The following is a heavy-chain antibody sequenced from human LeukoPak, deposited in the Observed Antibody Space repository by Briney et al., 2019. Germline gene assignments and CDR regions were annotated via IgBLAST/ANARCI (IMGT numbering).Heavy chain of an antibody. CDR3: ARSLGDD. Sequence: GGSLRLSCEVSGLTFSTYWMTWVRQAPGKGLEWVASINQNGREKYYVDSVKGRFTISRDNAKDSLYLQMNSLRDEDAAVYYCARSLGDDWGQGTLVTVSS. CDR2: INQNGREK. CDR1: GLTFSTYW. D-gene: IGHD3-16*01. V-gene: IGHV3-7*01. J-gene: IGHJ4*02.